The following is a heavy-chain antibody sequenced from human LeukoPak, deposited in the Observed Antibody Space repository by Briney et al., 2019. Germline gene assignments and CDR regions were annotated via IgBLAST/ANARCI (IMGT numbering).Heavy chain of an antibody. CDR1: GGSISSYY. CDR2: IYTSGGT. Sequence: SETLSLTCTVSGGSISSYYWSWIRQPAGKGLEWIGYIYTSGGTNYIPSLKGRVTISIDTSKNQFSLKLSSVTAADSAVYYCARLTRLSTSPDRYYLDYWGQGTLVTVSS. V-gene: IGHV4-4*09. J-gene: IGHJ4*02. CDR3: ARLTRLSTSPDRYYLDY. D-gene: IGHD6-6*01.